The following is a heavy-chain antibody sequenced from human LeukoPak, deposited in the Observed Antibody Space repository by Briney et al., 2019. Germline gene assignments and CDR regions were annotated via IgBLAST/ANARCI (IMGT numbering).Heavy chain of an antibody. Sequence: PGGSLRLSCVFSGFTFSSYAMSWVRQAPGKGLEWVSSLSGSGGSTYYADSVKGRFTISRDNSMNTLYLQMNSLRVEDTAVYYCAKGPHTGYSFAYWGQGTLVTVSS. CDR3: AKGPHTGYSFAY. V-gene: IGHV3-23*01. D-gene: IGHD5-18*01. J-gene: IGHJ4*02. CDR2: LSGSGGST. CDR1: GFTFSSYA.